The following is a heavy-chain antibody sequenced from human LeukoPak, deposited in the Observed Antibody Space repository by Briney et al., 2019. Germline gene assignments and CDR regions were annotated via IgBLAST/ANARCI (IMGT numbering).Heavy chain of an antibody. Sequence: PSETLSLTCTVSGGAISSYYWSWIRQPPGKGLEWIGYIYYSGSTNYNPSLKSRVTISVDTSKNQFSLKLSSVTAADTAVYYCARVGPAFGETPFDYWGQGTLVTVSS. CDR3: ARVGPAFGETPFDY. CDR2: IYYSGST. D-gene: IGHD3-10*01. CDR1: GGAISSYY. V-gene: IGHV4-59*01. J-gene: IGHJ4*02.